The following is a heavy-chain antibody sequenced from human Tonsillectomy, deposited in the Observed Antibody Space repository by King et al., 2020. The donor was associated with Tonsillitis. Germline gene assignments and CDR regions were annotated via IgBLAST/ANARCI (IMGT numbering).Heavy chain of an antibody. CDR1: GFSVSSHY. CDR3: ARVNYYDSSGYWSPYYFDY. CDR2: IYGGGTT. V-gene: IGHV3-53*01. Sequence: VQLVESGGGLMQPGGSLRLSCAASGFSVSSHYMSWVSQAPGKGLEWVSVIYGGGTTYFAGFVKGRFTISRDNSENTLYLQMNSLRVEDPAMYYCARVNYYDSSGYWSPYYFDYWGQGTLVTVSS. J-gene: IGHJ4*02. D-gene: IGHD3-22*01.